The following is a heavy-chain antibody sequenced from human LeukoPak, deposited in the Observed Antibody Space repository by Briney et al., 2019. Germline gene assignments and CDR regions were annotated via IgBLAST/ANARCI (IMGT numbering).Heavy chain of an antibody. J-gene: IGHJ4*02. CDR2: IYYSGST. Sequence: SETLSLTCAVYGGSFSGYYWSWIRQPPGKGLEWIGSIYYSGSTYYNPSLKSRVTISVDTSKNQFSLKLSSVTAADTAVYYCARAILTGWYYSDYWGQGTLVTVSS. D-gene: IGHD3-9*01. V-gene: IGHV4-34*01. CDR1: GGSFSGYY. CDR3: ARAILTGWYYSDY.